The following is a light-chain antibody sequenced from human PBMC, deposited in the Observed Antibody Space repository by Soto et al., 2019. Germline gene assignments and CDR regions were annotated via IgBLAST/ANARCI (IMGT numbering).Light chain of an antibody. J-gene: IGKJ2*01. CDR2: GAS. Sequence: ETVLTQSTATLSVSPGDRATLSSRASQSISTNLAWYQQRPGQAPRLLIYGASTRATGIPSRFSGSGSWTDFALTISSLQSEDYAVYYCHQYNNRPPYTFGQGTRLEI. V-gene: IGKV3-15*01. CDR3: HQYNNRPPYT. CDR1: QSISTN.